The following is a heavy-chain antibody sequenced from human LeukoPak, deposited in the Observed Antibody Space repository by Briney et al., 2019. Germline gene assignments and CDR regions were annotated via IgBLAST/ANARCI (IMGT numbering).Heavy chain of an antibody. J-gene: IGHJ4*02. CDR1: GGSISSSSYY. V-gene: IGHV4-39*07. D-gene: IGHD5-18*01. CDR2: IYYSGST. Sequence: PSETLSLTCTVSGGSISSSSYYWGWIRQPPGKGLEWIGSIYYSGSTYYNPSLKSRVTISVDTSKNQFSLKLSSVTAADTAVYYCARAFNSYGYGYYFDYWGQGTLVTVSS. CDR3: ARAFNSYGYGYYFDY.